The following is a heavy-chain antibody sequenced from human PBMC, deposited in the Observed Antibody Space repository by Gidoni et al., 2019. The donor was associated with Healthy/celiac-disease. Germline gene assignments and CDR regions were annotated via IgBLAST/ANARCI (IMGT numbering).Heavy chain of an antibody. Sequence: QVQLVQSGAEVKKPGSSVKVSCKASGGTFSSYAIRWVRQAPGQGLEWMGGIIPIFGTANYAQKFQGRVTITADESTSTAYMELSSLRSEDTAVYYCATDYGSGSYYEFSDAFDIWGQGTMVTVSS. V-gene: IGHV1-69*01. J-gene: IGHJ3*02. CDR1: GGTFSSYA. CDR3: ATDYGSGSYYEFSDAFDI. CDR2: IIPIFGTA. D-gene: IGHD3-10*01.